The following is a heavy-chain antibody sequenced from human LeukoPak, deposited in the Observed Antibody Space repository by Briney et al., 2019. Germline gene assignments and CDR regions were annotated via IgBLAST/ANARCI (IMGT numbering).Heavy chain of an antibody. CDR1: GYTFTNFG. Sequence: ASVKVSCKASGYTFTNFGISSVRQAPGQGLEWMGWISAYNGNTNYAQRLQGRVTLTTDTSTSTAYMELGSLGSDDTAVYYCARDQVVGATAGTFDYWGQGTLVTVSS. D-gene: IGHD1-26*01. CDR3: ARDQVVGATAGTFDY. CDR2: ISAYNGNT. V-gene: IGHV1-18*01. J-gene: IGHJ4*02.